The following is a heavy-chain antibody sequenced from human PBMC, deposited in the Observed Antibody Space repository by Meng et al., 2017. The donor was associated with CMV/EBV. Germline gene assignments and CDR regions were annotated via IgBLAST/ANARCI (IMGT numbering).Heavy chain of an antibody. CDR3: AHRGRIAAAGTDWFDP. D-gene: IGHD6-13*01. V-gene: IGHV2-5*02. CDR1: GFSLSTSGVG. J-gene: IGHJ5*02. CDR2: IYWDDDT. Sequence: QITLEESGPKLVKPTQTLTLTGTFSGFSLSTSGVGVGWIRQPPGKALEWLALIYWDDDTRYSPSLKSRLTITKDTSKNQVVLTMTNMDPVDTATYYCAHRGRIAAAGTDWFDPWGQGTLVTVSS.